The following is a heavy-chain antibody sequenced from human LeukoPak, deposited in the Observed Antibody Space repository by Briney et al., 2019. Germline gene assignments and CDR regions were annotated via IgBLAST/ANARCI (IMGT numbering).Heavy chain of an antibody. J-gene: IGHJ3*02. Sequence: PSETLSLTCTVSGGSVSNYYWSWIRQSPGKGLEWIGYIYYTETSYNPSLKSRVTISVDTSKNQFSLKLSSVTAADTAVYFCARGPYSYDSSGAFDIWGQGTMVTVSS. CDR2: IYYTET. CDR3: ARGPYSYDSSGAFDI. V-gene: IGHV4-59*08. CDR1: GGSVSNYY. D-gene: IGHD3-22*01.